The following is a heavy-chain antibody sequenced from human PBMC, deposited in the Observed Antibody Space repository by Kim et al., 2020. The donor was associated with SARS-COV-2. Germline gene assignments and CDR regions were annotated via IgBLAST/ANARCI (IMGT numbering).Heavy chain of an antibody. D-gene: IGHD1-26*01. Sequence: RGSLRLSCAASGFTVSSNYMSWVRQAPGNGLEWVSVIYSGGSTYYADSVKGRFTISRDNSKNTLYLQMNSLRAEDTAVYYCARGMVGYGMDVWGQGTTVTVSS. CDR1: GFTVSSNY. CDR3: ARGMVGYGMDV. CDR2: IYSGGST. V-gene: IGHV3-53*01. J-gene: IGHJ6*02.